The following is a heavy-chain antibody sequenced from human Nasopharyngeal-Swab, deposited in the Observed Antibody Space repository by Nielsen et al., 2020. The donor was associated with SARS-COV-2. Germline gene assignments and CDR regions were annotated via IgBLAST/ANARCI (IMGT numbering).Heavy chain of an antibody. CDR2: ISAYNGNT. CDR3: ARVIGLWSGSDY. V-gene: IGHV1-18*01. D-gene: IGHD3-10*01. J-gene: IGHJ4*02. Sequence: WVLQAPGQGLEWMGWISAYNGNTNYAQKLQGRVTMTTDTSTSTAYMELRSLRSDDTAVYYCARVIGLWSGSDYWGQGTLITVSS.